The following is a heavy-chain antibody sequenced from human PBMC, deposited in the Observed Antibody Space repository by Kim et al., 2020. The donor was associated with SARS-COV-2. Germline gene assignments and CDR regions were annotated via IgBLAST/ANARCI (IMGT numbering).Heavy chain of an antibody. CDR1: GYTFTSYG. CDR2: ISAYNGNT. Sequence: ASVKVSCKASGYTFTSYGISWVRQAPGQGLEWRGWISAYNGNTNYAQKLQGRVTMTTDTSTSTAYMELRSLRSDDTAVYYCARANIVVVIAIDFDYWGQGTLVTVSS. J-gene: IGHJ4*02. CDR3: ARANIVVVIAIDFDY. V-gene: IGHV1-18*04. D-gene: IGHD2-21*01.